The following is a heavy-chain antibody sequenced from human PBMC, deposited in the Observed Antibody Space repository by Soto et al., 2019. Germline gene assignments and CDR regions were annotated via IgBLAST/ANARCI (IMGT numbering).Heavy chain of an antibody. V-gene: IGHV4-39*01. CDR3: ARVFYNYVWGSYAKEYYYYGMDV. Sequence: SETLSLTCTVSGGSISSSSYYWGWIRQPPGKGLEWIGSIYYSGSTYYNPSLKSRVTISVDTSKNQFPLKLSSVTAADTAVYYCARVFYNYVWGSYAKEYYYYGMDVWGQGTTVTVSS. CDR1: GGSISSSSYY. J-gene: IGHJ6*02. CDR2: IYYSGST. D-gene: IGHD3-16*01.